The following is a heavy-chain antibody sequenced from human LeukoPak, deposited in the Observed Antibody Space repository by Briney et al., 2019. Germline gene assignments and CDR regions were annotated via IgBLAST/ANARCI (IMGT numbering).Heavy chain of an antibody. CDR2: ISSSSSSYT. D-gene: IGHD4-17*01. CDR1: GFTFSDYY. CDR3: AREGYGDYVYAFDI. V-gene: IGHV3-11*05. Sequence: SGGSLRLSCAASGFTFSDYYMSWIRQAPGKGLEGGSYISSSSSSYTNYADSVKGRFTISRHNAKNSLYLQMNSLRAEDTAVYYCAREGYGDYVYAFDIWGQGTMVTVSS. J-gene: IGHJ3*02.